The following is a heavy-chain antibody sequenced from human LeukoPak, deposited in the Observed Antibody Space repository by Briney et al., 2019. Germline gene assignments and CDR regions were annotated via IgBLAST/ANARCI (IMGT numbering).Heavy chain of an antibody. D-gene: IGHD4-17*01. Sequence: ASVKVSCKASGYTFTSYYMHWVRQAPGQGLEWMGIINPSGGSTSYAQKFQGRVTMTRDTSTSTVYMELSSLRSEDTAVYYCARDGRFSYGDYVGPASSWFDPWGLGTLVTVSS. CDR3: ARDGRFSYGDYVGPASSWFDP. J-gene: IGHJ5*02. CDR2: INPSGGST. CDR1: GYTFTSYY. V-gene: IGHV1-46*01.